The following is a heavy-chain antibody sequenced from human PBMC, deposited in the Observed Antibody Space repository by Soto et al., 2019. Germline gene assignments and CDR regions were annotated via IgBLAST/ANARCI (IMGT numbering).Heavy chain of an antibody. CDR2: ISYDGSNQ. J-gene: IGHJ4*02. D-gene: IGHD3-10*01. Sequence: QVQLVESGGGVVQPGRSLRLSCAASGFTFSSYGMHWVRQAPGKGLEWVAVISYDGSNQYYADSVNGRFTISRDNSKNTLSLQMNRFRDEDTAVYYCAKAYITMVRVDYFDSWGQGTLVTVSS. V-gene: IGHV3-30*18. CDR3: AKAYITMVRVDYFDS. CDR1: GFTFSSYG.